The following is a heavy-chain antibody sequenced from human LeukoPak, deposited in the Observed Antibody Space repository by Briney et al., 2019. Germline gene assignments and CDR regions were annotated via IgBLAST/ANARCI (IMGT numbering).Heavy chain of an antibody. CDR3: AREGTERGNDDFDI. J-gene: IGHJ3*02. CDR1: GLMFHIYA. CDR2: TSYSVNDN. V-gene: IGHV3-30*04. Sequence: GGSLTLSCAVSGLMFHIYAMQWIRQAPGGGVEWVAITSYSVNDNHNEDSVNVRCPITSDNANNNYYLKMKSQTPADADMDYCAREGTERGNDDFDIWGQGTMVIVAS.